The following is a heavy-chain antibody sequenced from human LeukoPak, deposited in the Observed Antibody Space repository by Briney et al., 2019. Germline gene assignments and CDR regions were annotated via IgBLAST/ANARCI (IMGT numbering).Heavy chain of an antibody. CDR2: ISDSGDST. J-gene: IGHJ4*02. CDR3: AKVITYYFDSSGFSTDY. V-gene: IGHV3-23*01. Sequence: GGSLRLSCAASGFTFSSYAMSWVRQAPRKGLEWVSAISDSGDSTYYADSEKGRFTISRDNSKNTLFLQMSSLRAEDTAVYYCAKVITYYFDSSGFSTDYWGQGTLVTVSS. CDR1: GFTFSSYA. D-gene: IGHD3-22*01.